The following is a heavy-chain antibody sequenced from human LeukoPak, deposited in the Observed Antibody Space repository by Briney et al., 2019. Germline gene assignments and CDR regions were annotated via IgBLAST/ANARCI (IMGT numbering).Heavy chain of an antibody. D-gene: IGHD3-22*01. CDR1: GFTFTSYA. CDR3: AKGHYDDSSGQYFDY. J-gene: IGHJ4*02. V-gene: IGHV3-23*01. CDR2: ISGRGGST. Sequence: GGSLRLSCAASGFTFTSYAMSWVRQAPGKGLEWVSTISGRGGSTYYADSVKGRFSISRATSKNTLYLQMNSLSAEDTAVYYCAKGHYDDSSGQYFDYWGQGTPVTVSS.